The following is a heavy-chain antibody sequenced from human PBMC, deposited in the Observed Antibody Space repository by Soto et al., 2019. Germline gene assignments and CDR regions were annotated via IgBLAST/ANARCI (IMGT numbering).Heavy chain of an antibody. J-gene: IGHJ4*02. CDR2: MNPYSGDT. CDR1: GYTFTNFH. Sequence: QVQLVQSGAEVRKPGASVKVSCKASGYTFTNFHFNWVRQATGQGLEGIGWMNPYSGDTGYAQNFQARVTMTRDTSINTAYMEMPSLTSDDTAVYYCARGTPGPVDHWGQGTPVTVSS. V-gene: IGHV1-8*02. D-gene: IGHD3-10*01. CDR3: ARGTPGPVDH.